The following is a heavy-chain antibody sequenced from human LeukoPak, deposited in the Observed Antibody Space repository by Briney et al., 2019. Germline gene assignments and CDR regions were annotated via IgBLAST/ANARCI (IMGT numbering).Heavy chain of an antibody. CDR2: IKSRTDGGTT. D-gene: IGHD2-2*01. CDR1: GFTFSNAW. CDR3: TTAPADYTFAY. Sequence: GGSLRLSCAASGFTFSNAWMSWVRQAPGKGLEWVGRIKSRTDGGTTEYAAPVKGRFTISRDDSKNTLYLQMNSLKTEDTAVYYCTTAPADYTFAYWGQGTLVTVCS. J-gene: IGHJ4*02. V-gene: IGHV3-15*01.